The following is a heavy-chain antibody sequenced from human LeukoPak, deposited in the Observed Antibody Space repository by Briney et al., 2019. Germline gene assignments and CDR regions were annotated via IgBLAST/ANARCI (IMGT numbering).Heavy chain of an antibody. V-gene: IGHV3-33*08. D-gene: IGHD3-10*01. CDR2: IWYDGSYK. Sequence: GGSLRLSCAASGFTFSSYEMNWVRQAPGKGLEWVAVIWYDGSYKYYADSVKGRFTISRDNSKDTLYLQMNSLRAEDTAVYYCARDPFTYGSVSYFGYWGQGTLVTVSS. CDR1: GFTFSSYE. J-gene: IGHJ4*02. CDR3: ARDPFTYGSVSYFGY.